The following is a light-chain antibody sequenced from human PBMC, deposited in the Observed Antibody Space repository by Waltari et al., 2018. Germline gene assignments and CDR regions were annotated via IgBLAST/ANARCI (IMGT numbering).Light chain of an antibody. CDR2: AAS. CDR1: QVISNY. Sequence: DIQMTQSPSSLSASVGDRVTITCRASQVISNYLAWFQQRPGTAPKYLVYAASSLQSGVPSKFSGSGSGTDFTLTISSLQPEDVATYYCQQYNSYPLTFGPGTKVDIK. V-gene: IGKV1-16*02. J-gene: IGKJ3*01. CDR3: QQYNSYPLT.